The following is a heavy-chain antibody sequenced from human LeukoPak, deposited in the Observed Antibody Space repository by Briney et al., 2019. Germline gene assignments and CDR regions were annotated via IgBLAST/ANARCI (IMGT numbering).Heavy chain of an antibody. D-gene: IGHD3-10*01. Sequence: GESLKISCKGSGCSFTSYWIGWVRQMPGKGLEWMGIIYPGDSDTRYSPSFQGQVTISADKSISTAYLQWSSLKASDTAMYYCARLVRGVIIYQKNWFDPWGQGTLVTVSS. V-gene: IGHV5-51*01. CDR3: ARLVRGVIIYQKNWFDP. CDR1: GCSFTSYW. CDR2: IYPGDSDT. J-gene: IGHJ5*02.